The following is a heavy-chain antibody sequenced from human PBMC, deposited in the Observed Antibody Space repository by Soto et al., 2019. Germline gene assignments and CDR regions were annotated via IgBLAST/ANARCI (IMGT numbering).Heavy chain of an antibody. CDR2: IIPNSGGT. D-gene: IGHD6-19*01. Sequence: QVQLVQSGAEVKKPGSSVKVSCKASGGTFSSYAISWVRQAPGQGLEWMGGIIPNSGGTNYAQKFQGRVTMTRDTSISTAYMELSRLRSDDTAVYYCARAYSSGWSYNWFDPWGQGTLVTVSS. CDR1: GGTFSSYA. CDR3: ARAYSSGWSYNWFDP. V-gene: IGHV1-2*02. J-gene: IGHJ5*02.